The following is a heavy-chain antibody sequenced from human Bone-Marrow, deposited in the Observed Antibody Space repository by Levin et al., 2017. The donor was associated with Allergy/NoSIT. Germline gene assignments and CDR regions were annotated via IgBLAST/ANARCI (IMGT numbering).Heavy chain of an antibody. CDR3: TTQHEYSSSSSFDY. V-gene: IGHV3-15*01. CDR1: GFTFSNAW. Sequence: GALRLSCAASGFTFSNAWMSWVRQAPGKGLEWVGRIKSKTDGGTTDYAAPVKGRFTISRDDSKNTLYLQMNSLKTEDTAVYYCTTQHEYSSSSSFDYWGQGTLVTVSS. CDR2: IKSKTDGGTT. D-gene: IGHD6-6*01. J-gene: IGHJ4*02.